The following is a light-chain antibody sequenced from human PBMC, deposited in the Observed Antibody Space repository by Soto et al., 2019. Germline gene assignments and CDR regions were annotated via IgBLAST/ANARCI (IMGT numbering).Light chain of an antibody. V-gene: IGKV3-15*01. J-gene: IGKJ4*01. CDR2: DTS. CDR1: QSVGGS. Sequence: EIVMTQSPATLSVSPGERATLSCRASQSVGGSFLAWYQHKPGQTPRLLIYDTSTRATGVPARFSGSRSGTEFTLTINSLQSEDFAVYYCQRYNNWPLTFGGGTKVDIK. CDR3: QRYNNWPLT.